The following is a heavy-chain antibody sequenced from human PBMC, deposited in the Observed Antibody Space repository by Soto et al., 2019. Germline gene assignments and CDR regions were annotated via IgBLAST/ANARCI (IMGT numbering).Heavy chain of an antibody. Sequence: QVQLVQSGAEEKKPGASVKVSCKASGYTFTSYAMHWVRQAPGQRLEWMGWINAGNGNTKYSQKFQGRVTITRDTSATTAYMDLSSLRSEDTAVYYCATGLWCSGGSCPFFCYSGQGTLVTVSS. J-gene: IGHJ4*02. CDR2: INAGNGNT. D-gene: IGHD2-15*01. CDR1: GYTFTSYA. CDR3: ATGLWCSGGSCPFFCY. V-gene: IGHV1-3*05.